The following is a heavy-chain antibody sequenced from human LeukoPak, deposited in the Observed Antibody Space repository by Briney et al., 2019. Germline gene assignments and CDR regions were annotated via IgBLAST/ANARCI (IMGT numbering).Heavy chain of an antibody. CDR1: GFTFSSYA. CDR3: ARESDSSGYSFDY. V-gene: IGHV3-30*04. Sequence: PGGSLRLSCAASGFTFSSYAMHWVRQAPGKGLEWVAAISYDGSNKYYADSVKGRFTISRDNSKNTLYLQMNSLRAEDTAVYYCARESDSSGYSFDYWGQGTLVTVSS. CDR2: ISYDGSNK. J-gene: IGHJ4*02. D-gene: IGHD3-22*01.